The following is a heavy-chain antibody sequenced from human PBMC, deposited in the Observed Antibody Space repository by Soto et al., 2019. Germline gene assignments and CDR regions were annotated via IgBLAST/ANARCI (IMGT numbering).Heavy chain of an antibody. D-gene: IGHD3-10*01. V-gene: IGHV1-69*06. J-gene: IGHJ6*02. CDR2: IIPIFGTA. Sequence: SVKVSCKASGGTFSSYAISWVRQTPGQGLEWMGGIIPIFGTANYAQKFQGRVTITADKSTSTAYMELSSLRSEDTAVYYCARVLYGSGSYYPNPRYYYYGMDVWGQGTTVTVSS. CDR1: GGTFSSYA. CDR3: ARVLYGSGSYYPNPRYYYYGMDV.